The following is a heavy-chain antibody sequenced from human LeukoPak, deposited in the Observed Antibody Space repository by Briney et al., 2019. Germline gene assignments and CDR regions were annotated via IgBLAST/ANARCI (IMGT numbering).Heavy chain of an antibody. V-gene: IGHV1-2*02. J-gene: IGHJ4*02. CDR1: GYTFTGHY. CDR2: INPNSGGT. D-gene: IGHD6-19*01. Sequence: VASVKVSCKPSGYTFTGHYMHWVRQAPGQGLEWTGWINPNSGGTNYAQKFQGRVTMTRDTSISTAYMELSRLRSDDTAVYYCAREIDNSSGWYEDYWGQGTLVTVSS. CDR3: AREIDNSSGWYEDY.